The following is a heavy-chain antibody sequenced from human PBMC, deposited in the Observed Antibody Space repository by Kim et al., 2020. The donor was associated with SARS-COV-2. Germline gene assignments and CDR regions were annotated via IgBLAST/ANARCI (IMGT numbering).Heavy chain of an antibody. V-gene: IGHV4-34*01. J-gene: IGHJ6*02. CDR1: GGSFSGYY. D-gene: IGHD4-17*01. CDR2: INHSGST. CDR3: ARTPKKERLRYYYYYGMDV. Sequence: SETLSLTCAVYGGSFSGYYWSWIRQPPGKGLEWIGEINHSGSTNYNPSLKSRVTISVDTSKNQFSLKLSSVTAADTAVYYCARTPKKERLRYYYYYGMDVWGQGTTVTVSS.